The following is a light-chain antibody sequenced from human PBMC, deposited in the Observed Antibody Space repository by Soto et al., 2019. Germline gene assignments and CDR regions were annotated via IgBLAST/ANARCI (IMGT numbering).Light chain of an antibody. Sequence: QPVLTQPPSASGTPGQRVTISCSGSSSNIGTNTVNWYRQPPTPGAAPKLLIYTDNHRPSGVPDRFSGSKSGTSASLAISGLQSEDEADYYCAAWDDSLNAVLFGGGTQLTVL. J-gene: IGLJ2*01. CDR3: AAWDDSLNAVL. CDR2: TDN. CDR1: SSNIGTNT. V-gene: IGLV1-44*01.